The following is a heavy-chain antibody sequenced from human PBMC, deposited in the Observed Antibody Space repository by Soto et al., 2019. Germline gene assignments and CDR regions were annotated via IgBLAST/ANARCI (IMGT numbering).Heavy chain of an antibody. CDR1: GGFISSGDYY. J-gene: IGHJ6*02. CDR2: IYSSENT. V-gene: IGHV4-39*01. D-gene: IGHD2-2*03. Sequence: SETLSLTCTVSGGFISSGDYYWGWIRQPPGKGLEWIGYIYSSENTYYNPSLMSRVTISVDTSKNEFSLRLSSVTAADTAVYYCARLNGYCVSTNCHGYYGMDVWGQGTTVTVSS. CDR3: ARLNGYCVSTNCHGYYGMDV.